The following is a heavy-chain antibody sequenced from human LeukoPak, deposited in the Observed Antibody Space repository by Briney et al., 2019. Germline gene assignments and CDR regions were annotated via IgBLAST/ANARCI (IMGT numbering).Heavy chain of an antibody. V-gene: IGHV4-39*07. CDR2: IYYSGNT. J-gene: IGHJ5*02. CDR3: ARDLHDYGDYAGMDWFDP. CDR1: GDSISTSNSY. Sequence: SETLSLTCTVSGDSISTSNSYWGWIRQPPGKGLEWIGSIYYSGNTYYNASLKSRVTISVDTSRNQFSLKLSSVTAADTAVYYCARDLHDYGDYAGMDWFDPWGQGTLVTVSS. D-gene: IGHD4-17*01.